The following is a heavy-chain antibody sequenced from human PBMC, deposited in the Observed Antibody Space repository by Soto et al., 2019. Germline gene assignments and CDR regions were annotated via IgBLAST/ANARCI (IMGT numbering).Heavy chain of an antibody. CDR3: GKVLVGATGHTDSDS. Sequence: PETLSLTCTVSGGSFYRSGYYWGWIRQPPGGGLEWIGNIVYNGGTYSNPSLKSRVTIPRDTSKNQSYLKFTPVTAADTALYSCGKVLVGATGHTDSDSWGPGTLVTVSS. CDR1: GGSFYRSGYY. V-gene: IGHV4-39*01. J-gene: IGHJ4*02. CDR2: IVYNGGT. D-gene: IGHD2-15*01.